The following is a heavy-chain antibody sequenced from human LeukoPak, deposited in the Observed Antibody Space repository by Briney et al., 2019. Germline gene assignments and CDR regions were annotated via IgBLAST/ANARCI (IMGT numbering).Heavy chain of an antibody. CDR1: GFTFSAYS. V-gene: IGHV3-48*01. CDR3: ARDYPEMATIMDP. CDR2: IGSSSATI. Sequence: GGSLRLSCAASGFTFSAYSMNWVRQAPGKGLEWVSYIGSSSATIYYADSVKGRFTISRDNAKNSLYLQMSSLRAEDTAVYYCARDYPEMATIMDPWGQGTLVTVSS. D-gene: IGHD5-24*01. J-gene: IGHJ5*02.